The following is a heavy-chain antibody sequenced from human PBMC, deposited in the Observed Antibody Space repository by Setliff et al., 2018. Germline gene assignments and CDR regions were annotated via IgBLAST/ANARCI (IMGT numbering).Heavy chain of an antibody. CDR3: ARDILLVEGVSVTGCWFDP. D-gene: IGHD3-9*01. CDR2: INNYNTNT. Sequence: GASVKVSCKTSGYTFTNYGINWVRQAPGQGLEWMGWINNYNTNTNYAQKLQGRVTMTADTSTSTAYMELRSLRFDDTAVYYCARDILLVEGVSVTGCWFDPWGQGALVTVSS. CDR1: GYTFTNYG. V-gene: IGHV1-18*01. J-gene: IGHJ5*02.